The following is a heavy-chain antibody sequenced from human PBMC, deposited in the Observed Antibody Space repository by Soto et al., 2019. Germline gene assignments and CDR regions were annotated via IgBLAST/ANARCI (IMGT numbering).Heavy chain of an antibody. CDR2: ISYDGRNE. J-gene: IGHJ3*02. V-gene: IGHV3-30*18. D-gene: IGHD1-1*01. Sequence: HPGGSLRLSCVASGFTFSNFGMHWVRQAPGKGLEWVALISYDGRNEYYADSVKGRFTISRDNSKNTLYLRMNSLRAEDTAMYYCAKDKLSSTDAFDIWGQGTMVTVSS. CDR1: GFTFSNFG. CDR3: AKDKLSSTDAFDI.